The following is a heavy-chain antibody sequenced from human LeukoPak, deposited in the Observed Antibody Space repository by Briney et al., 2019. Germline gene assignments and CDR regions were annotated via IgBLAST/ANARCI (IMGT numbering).Heavy chain of an antibody. CDR2: IYYSGST. D-gene: IGHD2-2*02. V-gene: IGHV4-39*01. CDR1: GGSISSSSYY. J-gene: IGHJ5*02. Sequence: SGTLSLTCTVSGGSISSSSYYWGWIRQPPGKGLEWIGSIYYSGSTYYNPSLKSRVTISVDTSKDQFSLKLSSVTAADTAVYYCARGPAAIHHWFDPWGQGTLVTVSS. CDR3: ARGPAAIHHWFDP.